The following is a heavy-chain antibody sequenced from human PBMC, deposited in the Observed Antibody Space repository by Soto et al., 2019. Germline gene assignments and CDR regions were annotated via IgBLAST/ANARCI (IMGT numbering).Heavy chain of an antibody. Sequence: SVKVSCKASGGTFSSYTISWVRQAPGQGLEWMGRIIPILGIANYAQKFQGRVTITADKSTSTAYMELSSLRSEDTAVYYCAREGRGIAAAGTVDYWGQGTLVTVSS. CDR1: GGTFSSYT. D-gene: IGHD6-13*01. V-gene: IGHV1-69*04. CDR2: IIPILGIA. J-gene: IGHJ4*02. CDR3: AREGRGIAAAGTVDY.